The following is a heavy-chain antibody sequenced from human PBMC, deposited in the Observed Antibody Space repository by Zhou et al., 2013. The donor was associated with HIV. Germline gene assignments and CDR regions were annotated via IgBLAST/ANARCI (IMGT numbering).Heavy chain of an antibody. Sequence: QVQLQESGPGLVKPSETLSLNCTVSGGSIGTYYWSWIRQPAGKGLEWIGRIYISGSTNYNPSLKSRVTMSVDTSKKQFSLRLTSVTAADTAVYYCVRDWIYGDYYYYYMDVWGKGPRSPSP. CDR3: VRDWIYGDYYYYYMDV. D-gene: IGHD4-17*01. CDR2: IYISGST. V-gene: IGHV4-4*07. J-gene: IGHJ6*03. CDR1: GGSIGTYY.